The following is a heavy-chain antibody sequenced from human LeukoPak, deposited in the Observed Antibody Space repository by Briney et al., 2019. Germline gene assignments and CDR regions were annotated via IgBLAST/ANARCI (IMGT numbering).Heavy chain of an antibody. V-gene: IGHV4-34*01. Sequence: PSETLSLTCAVYGGSLSGYYWSWIRQPPGKGLEWIGKINHSGSSNYNPSLKSRVTTSADTSKNQFSLKLSSVTAADTAVYYCARGKYSPHAFDIWGQGTVVTVSS. CDR1: GGSLSGYY. CDR3: ARGKYSPHAFDI. CDR2: INHSGSS. J-gene: IGHJ3*02. D-gene: IGHD2-15*01.